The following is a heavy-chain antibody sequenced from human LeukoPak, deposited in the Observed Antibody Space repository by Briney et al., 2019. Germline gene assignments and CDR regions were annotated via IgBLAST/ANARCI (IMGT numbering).Heavy chain of an antibody. D-gene: IGHD1-26*01. J-gene: IGHJ4*02. CDR3: VSGSGTYDGSDY. CDR1: GFTFSSYS. Sequence: GGSLRLSCTASGFTFSSYSMNWVRQAPGKGLEWVSAISGSGGSTYYADSVKGRFTISRDNSKNTLYLQMNSLTAEDTAVYYCVSGSGTYDGSDYWGQGTLVTVSS. CDR2: ISGSGGST. V-gene: IGHV3-23*01.